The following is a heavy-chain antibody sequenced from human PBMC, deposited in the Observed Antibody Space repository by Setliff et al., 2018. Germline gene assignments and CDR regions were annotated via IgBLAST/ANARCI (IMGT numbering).Heavy chain of an antibody. J-gene: IGHJ3*02. D-gene: IGHD2-15*01. CDR2: ISYSGTT. CDR3: ASRSGVVEDPPRQVILDDGFDI. CDR1: SISNYW. V-gene: IGHV4-39*01. Sequence: SISNYWMAWVRQAPGKGLEWIGSISYSGTTYHNRSLRSRVTISIDTSKNQFSLKVTSVTAADTAVYYCASRSGVVEDPPRQVILDDGFDIWGQGTMVTVSS.